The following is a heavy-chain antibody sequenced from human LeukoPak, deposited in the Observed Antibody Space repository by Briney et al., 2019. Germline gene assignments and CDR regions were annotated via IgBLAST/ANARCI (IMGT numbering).Heavy chain of an antibody. CDR2: INHSGST. D-gene: IGHD6-19*01. CDR3: ARAVSGRFDY. CDR1: GGSFSGYY. V-gene: IGHV4-34*01. Sequence: SETLSLTCAVYGGSFSGYYWNWIRQPPGKGLEWIGEINHSGSTNYNPSLKSRVTISVDTSKNQFSLKLSSVTAADTAIYYCARAVSGRFDYWGQGTLVTVSS. J-gene: IGHJ4*02.